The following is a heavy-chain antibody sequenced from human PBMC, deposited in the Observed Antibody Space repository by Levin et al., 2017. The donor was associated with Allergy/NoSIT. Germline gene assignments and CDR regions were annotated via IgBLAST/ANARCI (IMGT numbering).Heavy chain of an antibody. CDR1: GFSFSSYR. D-gene: IGHD3/OR15-3a*01. CDR2: IYSDSSHI. CDR3: ARDATYDLHHFDV. V-gene: IGHV3-21*01. J-gene: IGHJ3*01. Sequence: SGGSLRLSCAASGFSFSSYRMNWIRQAPGKGLEWVSSIYSDSSHIYYADSVKGRFTIARDDAKSSLYLQMNSLRAEDTAVYYCARDATYDLHHFDVWGQGTMVTVSS.